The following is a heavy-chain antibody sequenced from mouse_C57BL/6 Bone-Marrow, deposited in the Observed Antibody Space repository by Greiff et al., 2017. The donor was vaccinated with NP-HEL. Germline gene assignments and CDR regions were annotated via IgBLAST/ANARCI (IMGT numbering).Heavy chain of an antibody. CDR3: ASPIYYDYDGDY. D-gene: IGHD2-4*01. CDR1: GYTFTSYW. Sequence: QVQLKQSGAELVRPGTSVKLSCKASGYTFTSYWMHWVKQRPGQGLEWIGVIDPSDSYTNYNQKFKGKATLTVDTSSSTAYMQLSSLTSEDSAVYYCASPIYYDYDGDYWGQGTTLTVSS. J-gene: IGHJ2*01. CDR2: IDPSDSYT. V-gene: IGHV1-59*01.